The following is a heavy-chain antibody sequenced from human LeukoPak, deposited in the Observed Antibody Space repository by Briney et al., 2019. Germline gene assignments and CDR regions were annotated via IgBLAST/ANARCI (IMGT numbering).Heavy chain of an antibody. V-gene: IGHV3-49*04. CDR3: TREEITMIVVGWFDP. D-gene: IGHD3-22*01. CDR2: IRSKAYGGTT. J-gene: IGHJ5*02. Sequence: GGSLRLSCAVSGFTFSGYDMNWVRQAPGTGLEWVGFIRSKAYGGTTEYAASVKGRFTISRDDSKSIAYLQMNSLKTEDTAVYYCTREEITMIVVGWFDPWGQGTLVTVSS. CDR1: GFTFSGYD.